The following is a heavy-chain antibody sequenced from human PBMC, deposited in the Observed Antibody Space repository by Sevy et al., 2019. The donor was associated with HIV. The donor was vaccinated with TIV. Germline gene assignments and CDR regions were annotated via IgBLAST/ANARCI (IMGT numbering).Heavy chain of an antibody. CDR3: ARDLDYDSSGYYSEYYFDY. J-gene: IGHJ4*02. V-gene: IGHV3-7*03. CDR1: GFTFSSYW. D-gene: IGHD3-22*01. Sequence: GGCLRLSCAASGFTFSSYWMSWVRQAPGKGLEWVANIKQDGSEKYYVDSVKGRFTISRDNAKNSLYLQMNSLRAEDTAVYYCARDLDYDSSGYYSEYYFDYWGQGTLVTVSS. CDR2: IKQDGSEK.